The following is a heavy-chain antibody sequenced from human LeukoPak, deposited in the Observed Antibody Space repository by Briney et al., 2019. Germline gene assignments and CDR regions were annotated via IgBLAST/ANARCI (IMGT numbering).Heavy chain of an antibody. J-gene: IGHJ4*02. CDR1: GFSFSSYT. D-gene: IGHD3-3*01. V-gene: IGHV3-48*01. CDR2: ISTSSSTL. CDR3: AKASLRFLEWLLYLLDY. Sequence: GGSLRLSCAASGFSFSSYTMNWVRQAPGKGLEWVSYISTSSSTLRYVDSVKGRFTISRDNAKNSLYLQMNSLRAEDTAVYYCAKASLRFLEWLLYLLDYWGQGTLVTVSS.